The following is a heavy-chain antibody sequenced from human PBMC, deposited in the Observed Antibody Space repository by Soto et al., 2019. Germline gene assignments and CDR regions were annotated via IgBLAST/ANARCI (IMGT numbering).Heavy chain of an antibody. Sequence: QVQLQESGPGLVKPSGTLSLTCAVSGGSISNSNWWSWVRQPPGKGLEWIGDISHSGGTNYNPSLKSRVSTSVDKSKNQFSLRLNSVTAADAAVYYCARLVEDYYFYGMDVWGQGTTVAVSS. CDR2: ISHSGGT. V-gene: IGHV4-4*02. J-gene: IGHJ6*02. CDR3: ARLVEDYYFYGMDV. CDR1: GGSISNSNW. D-gene: IGHD2-2*01.